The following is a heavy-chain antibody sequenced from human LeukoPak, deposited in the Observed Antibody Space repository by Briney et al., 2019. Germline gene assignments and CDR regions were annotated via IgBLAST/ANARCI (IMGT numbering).Heavy chain of an antibody. V-gene: IGHV3-53*01. CDR1: GFNVSNYY. Sequence: GGSLRLSCAASGFNVSNYYMGWVRQAPGKGLEWVSVIYSDGSTYYEDSVKGRFTISRDNSKNTVYLQMNSLRAEDTAVYYCARNYYPMDVWGQGTTVTVSS. CDR3: ARNYYPMDV. CDR2: IYSDGST. J-gene: IGHJ6*02.